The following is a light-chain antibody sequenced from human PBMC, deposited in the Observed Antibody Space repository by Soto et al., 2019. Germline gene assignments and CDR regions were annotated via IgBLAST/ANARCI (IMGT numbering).Light chain of an antibody. V-gene: IGKV1-5*03. Sequence: DIQMTQSPSTLSASVGDRVTITCRASQTIGSWLAWYQQKPGKAPNLLIYKASSLESGIPSRFSGSGSGTEFTLTISSPQPDDFATYYCQQYNSFSSFGPGTKVDIK. J-gene: IGKJ3*01. CDR3: QQYNSFSS. CDR2: KAS. CDR1: QTIGSW.